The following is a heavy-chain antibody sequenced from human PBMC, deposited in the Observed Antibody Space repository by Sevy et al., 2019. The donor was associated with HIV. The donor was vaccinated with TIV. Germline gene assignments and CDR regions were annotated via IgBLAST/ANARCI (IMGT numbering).Heavy chain of an antibody. V-gene: IGHV4-30-4*01. J-gene: IGHJ5*02. CDR1: GGSISSGDYH. CDR3: AGAEYGDYVNYFDP. Sequence: SETLSLTCTVSGGSISSGDYHWSWIRQPPGKGLEWLANIFNSGSTYYNPSLERGLTIYLDTSNNQFSLRLTSVSAADTAVYYCAGAEYGDYVNYFDPWGQGTLVTVSS. D-gene: IGHD4-17*01. CDR2: IFNSGST.